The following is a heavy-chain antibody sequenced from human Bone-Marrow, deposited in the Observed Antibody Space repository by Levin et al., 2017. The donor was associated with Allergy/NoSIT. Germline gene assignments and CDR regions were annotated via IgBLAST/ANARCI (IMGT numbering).Heavy chain of an antibody. D-gene: IGHD2-15*01. V-gene: IGHV1-46*01. Sequence: ASVKVSCKASGYTFTSYYMHWVRQAPGQGLEWMGIINPSGGSTSYAQKFQGRVTMTRDTSTSTVYMELSSLRSEDTAVYYCARERYCSGGSCSSFDYWGQGTLVTVSS. CDR3: ARERYCSGGSCSSFDY. CDR2: INPSGGST. CDR1: GYTFTSYY. J-gene: IGHJ4*02.